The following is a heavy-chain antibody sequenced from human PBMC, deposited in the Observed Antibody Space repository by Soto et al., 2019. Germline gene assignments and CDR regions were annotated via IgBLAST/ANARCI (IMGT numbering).Heavy chain of an antibody. CDR3: ARVSRDPDWFDP. CDR2: IYHFGHT. V-gene: IGHV4-4*02. Sequence: SETLSLTCSVSGGSISSSYWWSWVRQPPGKGLEWIGEIYHFGHTNYNPALKSRVTLSVDKSKNQFSLRLTSVTAADTAVYYCARVSRDPDWFDPWGQGTLVTVSS. J-gene: IGHJ5*02. CDR1: GGSISSSYW.